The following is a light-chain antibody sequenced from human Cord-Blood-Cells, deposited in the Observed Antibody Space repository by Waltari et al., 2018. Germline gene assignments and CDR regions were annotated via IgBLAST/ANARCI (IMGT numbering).Light chain of an antibody. V-gene: IGKV1-39*01. CDR3: QQSYSTPYT. CDR1: QSISSY. Sequence: DIPMTQSPSSLSASVGDRVPITCRASQSISSYLNWYQQKPGTAPKLLIYAASSMKSGGPSRCSGSGSGTDFTLTISSLQPEDFATYYCQQSYSTPYTFGQGTKLEIK. CDR2: AAS. J-gene: IGKJ2*01.